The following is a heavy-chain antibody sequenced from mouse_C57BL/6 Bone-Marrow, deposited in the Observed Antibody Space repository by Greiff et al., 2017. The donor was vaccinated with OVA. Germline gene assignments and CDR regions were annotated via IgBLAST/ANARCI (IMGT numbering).Heavy chain of an antibody. V-gene: IGHV3-6*01. CDR2: ISYDGSN. CDR1: GYSITSGYY. Sequence: EVKLMESGPGLVKPSQSLSLTCSVTGYSITSGYYWNWIRQFPGNKLEWMGYISYDGSNNYNPSLKNLISITRDTSKNQFFLKLNSVTTEDTATYYCARGGPDYWGQGTTLTVSS. J-gene: IGHJ2*01. CDR3: ARGGPDY.